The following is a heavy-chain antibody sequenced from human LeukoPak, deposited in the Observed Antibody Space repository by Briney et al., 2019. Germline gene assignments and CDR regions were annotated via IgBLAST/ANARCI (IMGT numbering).Heavy chain of an antibody. Sequence: GGSLRLSCATSGFTFTTYGMTWVRQAPGKGLEWVSGISGSGDTTYYAGSVKGRFTISRDNSKNTLYLQMNSLRADDTAVYYCARIGNAFDIWGQGTMVTVSS. D-gene: IGHD1-1*01. CDR1: GFTFTTYG. V-gene: IGHV3-23*01. J-gene: IGHJ3*02. CDR3: ARIGNAFDI. CDR2: ISGSGDTT.